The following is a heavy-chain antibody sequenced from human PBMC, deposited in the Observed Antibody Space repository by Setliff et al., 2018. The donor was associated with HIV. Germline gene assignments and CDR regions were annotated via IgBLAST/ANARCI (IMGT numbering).Heavy chain of an antibody. Sequence: GGSLRLSCAASGFTFSSYTMSWVRQAPGQGLEYVAHIKGDGSKTKYVDSVRGRFTISRDNAKKSLYLQMNSLRAEDTAVYYCVSTPGVFYFDFWGQGTPVTVSS. J-gene: IGHJ4*02. CDR3: VSTPGVFYFDF. V-gene: IGHV3-7*03. CDR1: GFTFSSYT. CDR2: IKGDGSKT. D-gene: IGHD2-15*01.